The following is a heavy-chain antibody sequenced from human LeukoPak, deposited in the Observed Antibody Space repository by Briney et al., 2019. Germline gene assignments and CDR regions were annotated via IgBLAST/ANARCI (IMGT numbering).Heavy chain of an antibody. D-gene: IGHD4-23*01. CDR3: ARVRGKSTDY. CDR1: GGSVSSGSYY. J-gene: IGHJ4*02. CDR2: IYYSGST. Sequence: SETLSLTCTVSGGSVSSGSYYWSWIRQPPGKGLEWIGYIYYSGSTNYNPSLKSRVTISVDTSKNQFSLKLSSVTAADTAVYYCARVRGKSTDYWGQGTLVTVSS. V-gene: IGHV4-61*01.